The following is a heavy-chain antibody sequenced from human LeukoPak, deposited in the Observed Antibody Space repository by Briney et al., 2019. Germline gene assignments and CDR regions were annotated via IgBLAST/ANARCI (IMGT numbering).Heavy chain of an antibody. CDR1: GFTFSNYW. CDR2: INQDGSEE. D-gene: IGHD5-12*01. CDR3: VRDGGVSGYDLLDY. J-gene: IGHJ4*02. Sequence: PGGSLRLSCAASGFTFSNYWMTWVRQAPGKGLEWVAHINQDGSEEHYMDSAKARFTISRDNAKNSLSLQMNSLRAEDTAVHYCVRDGGVSGYDLLDYWGQGTLVTVSS. V-gene: IGHV3-7*01.